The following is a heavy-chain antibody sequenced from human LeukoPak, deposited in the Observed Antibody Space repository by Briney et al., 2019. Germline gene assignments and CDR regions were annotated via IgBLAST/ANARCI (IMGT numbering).Heavy chain of an antibody. CDR3: ARENDRYGRIDY. Sequence: SETLSLTCTVSGGSISSDYWSWVRQPPGKGLEWIGYVSYSGSTDYNPSLKSRVIISIDTPKNQFSLRLSSVTAADTAVYYCARENDRYGRIDYWGQGTQVTVS. D-gene: IGHD5-18*01. CDR1: GGSISSDY. V-gene: IGHV4-59*01. CDR2: VSYSGST. J-gene: IGHJ4*02.